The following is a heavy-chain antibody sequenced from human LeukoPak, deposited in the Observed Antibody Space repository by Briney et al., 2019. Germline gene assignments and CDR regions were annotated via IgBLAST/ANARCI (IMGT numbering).Heavy chain of an antibody. CDR2: IYYTGNT. CDR3: AGGGVDSSSLYFDY. D-gene: IGHD6-6*01. V-gene: IGHV4-59*01. Sequence: SETLSLTCTVSGGSISSYYWSWIRQPPGKTLEWIGYIYYTGNTNYNPSLKSRATISVDTSKNQFSLILSSVTAAATAVDFCAGGGVDSSSLYFDYWGQGMLVTVSS. J-gene: IGHJ4*02. CDR1: GGSISSYY.